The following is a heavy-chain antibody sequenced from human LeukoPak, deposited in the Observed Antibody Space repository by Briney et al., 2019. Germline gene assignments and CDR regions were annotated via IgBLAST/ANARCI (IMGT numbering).Heavy chain of an antibody. CDR3: ARGDIYGDYVW. J-gene: IGHJ4*02. D-gene: IGHD4-17*01. CDR1: GYTFTDYY. Sequence: ASVKDSCKASGYTFTDYYIHWVRQAPGKGLEWMGWNNPYSGGAKNAQKFQGRVTMTRDTSTGTAYMDLSRLTFDDTAFYYCARGDIYGDYVWWGQGTLVTVSS. CDR2: NNPYSGGA. V-gene: IGHV1-2*02.